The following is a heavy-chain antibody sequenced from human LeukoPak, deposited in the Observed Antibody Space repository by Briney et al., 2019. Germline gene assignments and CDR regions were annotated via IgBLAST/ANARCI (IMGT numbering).Heavy chain of an antibody. J-gene: IGHJ6*02. CDR2: MNPNSGNT. V-gene: IGHV1-8*01. CDR3: ARVVPNWRVRRLGRYYYGMDV. D-gene: IGHD6-6*01. CDR1: GYTFTSYD. Sequence: GASVKVSCKASGYTFTSYDINWVRQATGQGLGWMGWMNPNSGNTGYAQKFQGRVTMTRNTSISTAYMELSSLRSEDTAVYYCARVVPNWRVRRLGRYYYGMDVWGQGTTVTVSS.